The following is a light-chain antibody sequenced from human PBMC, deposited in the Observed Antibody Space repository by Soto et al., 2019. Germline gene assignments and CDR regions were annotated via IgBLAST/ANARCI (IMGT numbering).Light chain of an antibody. CDR1: QGITNS. V-gene: IGKV1-12*01. Sequence: DIQMTQSPSSVFASVGDRVTITCRASQGITNSLAWYQQKTGKAPKLLIYHASTLQSGVPSRFSGSGSGTEFTLTISSLQPEDFATYYCQQANSFPFTFGPGTKVDIK. CDR2: HAS. J-gene: IGKJ3*01. CDR3: QQANSFPFT.